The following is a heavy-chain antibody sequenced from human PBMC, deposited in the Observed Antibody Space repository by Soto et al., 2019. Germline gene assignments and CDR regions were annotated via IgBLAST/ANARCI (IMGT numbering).Heavy chain of an antibody. V-gene: IGHV3-23*01. CDR2: ISSTGSST. CDR1: GFTFTSYA. D-gene: IGHD3-22*01. Sequence: GGSLRLSCAAYGFTFTSYAMSWVRQAPGKGPEWVSSISSTGSSTYYADSVKGRFTISRDNSKNTLYLQMNSLRAEDTAVYYCSKHFGADSNYSNSDCWGQGTLVTVSS. CDR3: SKHFGADSNYSNSDC. J-gene: IGHJ4*02.